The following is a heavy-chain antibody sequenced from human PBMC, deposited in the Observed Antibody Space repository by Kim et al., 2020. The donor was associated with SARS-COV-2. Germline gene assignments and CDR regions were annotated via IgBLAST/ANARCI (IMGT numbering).Heavy chain of an antibody. Sequence: KGRFTNSRDNSKNSLYLQMNSLRTEDTALYYCAKDMPLKNGNYGGWGIDYWGQGTLVTVSS. D-gene: IGHD1-7*01. V-gene: IGHV3-43*01. CDR3: AKDMPLKNGNYGGWGIDY. J-gene: IGHJ4*02.